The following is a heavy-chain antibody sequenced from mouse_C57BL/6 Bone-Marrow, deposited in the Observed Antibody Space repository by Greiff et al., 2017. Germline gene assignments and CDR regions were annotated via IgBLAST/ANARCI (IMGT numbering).Heavy chain of an antibody. CDR2: ISDGGSYT. D-gene: IGHD1-1*01. J-gene: IGHJ1*03. V-gene: IGHV5-4*03. Sequence: EVTLVESGGGLVKPGGSLKLSCAASGFTFSSYAMSWVRQTPEKRLEWVATISDGGSYTYYPDNVKGRFTISRDNAKNNLYLQMSHLKSEDTAMYYCARIPYYYGSSPWYFDVWGTGTTVTVSS. CDR3: ARIPYYYGSSPWYFDV. CDR1: GFTFSSYA.